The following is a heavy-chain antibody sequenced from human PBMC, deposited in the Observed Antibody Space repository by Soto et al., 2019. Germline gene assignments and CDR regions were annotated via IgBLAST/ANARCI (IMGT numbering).Heavy chain of an antibody. J-gene: IGHJ4*02. Sequence: GGSLRLSCAASGFTFSSYGMHWVRQAPGKGLEWVAVISYDGSNKYYADSVKGRFTISRDNSKNTLYLQMNSLRAEDTAVYYCAKDSSPTIAVAGTDYWGQGTLVTVSS. CDR1: GFTFSSYG. D-gene: IGHD6-19*01. CDR3: AKDSSPTIAVAGTDY. V-gene: IGHV3-30*18. CDR2: ISYDGSNK.